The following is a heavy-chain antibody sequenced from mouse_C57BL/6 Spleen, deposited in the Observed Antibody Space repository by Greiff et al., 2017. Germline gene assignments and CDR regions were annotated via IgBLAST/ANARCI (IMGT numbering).Heavy chain of an antibody. D-gene: IGHD1-1*01. V-gene: IGHV5-16*01. CDR3: ARDRYGSSDLRGYFDV. CDR2: INYDGSST. CDR1: GFTFSDYY. J-gene: IGHJ1*03. Sequence: EVKLVESEGGLVQPGSSMKLSCTASGFTFSDYYMAWVRQVPEKGLEWVANINYDGSSTYYLDSLKGSFIISRDNAKNILYLQMSSLKSEDTATYYCARDRYGSSDLRGYFDVWGTGTTVTVSS.